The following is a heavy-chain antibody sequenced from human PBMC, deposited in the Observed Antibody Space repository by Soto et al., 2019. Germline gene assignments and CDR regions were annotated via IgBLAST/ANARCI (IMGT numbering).Heavy chain of an antibody. D-gene: IGHD1-20*01. CDR2: INPSGGST. V-gene: IGHV1-46*01. J-gene: IGHJ5*02. Sequence: QVQLVQSGAEVKKPGASVKVSCKASGYTFTSYYMHWVRQAPGQGLEWMGIINPSGGSTSYAQKCQGRVTMTRDTSTSTVYMELSSLRSEDTAVYYCARDRYNWIDRSRVRNWFDPWGQGTLVTVSS. CDR1: GYTFTSYY. CDR3: ARDRYNWIDRSRVRNWFDP.